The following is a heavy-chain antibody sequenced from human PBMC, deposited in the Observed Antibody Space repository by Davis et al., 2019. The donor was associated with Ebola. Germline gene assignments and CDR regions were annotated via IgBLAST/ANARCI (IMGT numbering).Heavy chain of an antibody. V-gene: IGHV3-21*04. J-gene: IGHJ4*02. CDR3: ARVPRGDGYNLFDY. Sequence: GESLKISCAASGFTFSTYSMSWVRQAPGKGLEWVSSISSDSDYIYYADSAKGRFTISRHNSKNTLYLQMNSLRAEDTAVYYCARVPRGDGYNLFDYWGQGTLVTVSS. D-gene: IGHD5-24*01. CDR1: GFTFSTYS. CDR2: ISSDSDYI.